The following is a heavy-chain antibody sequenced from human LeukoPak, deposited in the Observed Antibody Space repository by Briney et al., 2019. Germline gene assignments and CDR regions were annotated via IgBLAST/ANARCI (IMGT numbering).Heavy chain of an antibody. CDR3: VVGDDILTGYPTDPDYYYYYGMDV. D-gene: IGHD3-9*01. Sequence: GASVKVSCKASGGTFSSYAISWVRQAPGQGLEWMGGIIPIFGTANYAQKFQGRVTITADESTSTAYMEPSSLRPEDTAVYYCVVGDDILTGYPTDPDYYYYYGMDVWGKGTTVTVSS. CDR1: GGTFSSYA. V-gene: IGHV1-69*13. J-gene: IGHJ6*04. CDR2: IIPIFGTA.